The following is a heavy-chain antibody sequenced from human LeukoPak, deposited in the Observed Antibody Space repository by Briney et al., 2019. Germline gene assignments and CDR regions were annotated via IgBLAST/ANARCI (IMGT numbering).Heavy chain of an antibody. Sequence: SETLSLTCTVSGSISSYYWSWIRQPPGKGPEWIGYIYTSGTTNYNPSLKSRVTISVDTSKNQFSLDLSSVTAADSAVYYCARQKCTSASCLTKNAFDVWGQGTMVTVSS. CDR3: ARQKCTSASCLTKNAFDV. D-gene: IGHD2-2*01. V-gene: IGHV4-4*09. CDR1: GSISSYY. J-gene: IGHJ3*01. CDR2: IYTSGTT.